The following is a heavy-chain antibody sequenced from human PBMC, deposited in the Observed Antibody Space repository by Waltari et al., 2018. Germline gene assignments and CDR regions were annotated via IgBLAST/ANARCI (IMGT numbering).Heavy chain of an antibody. J-gene: IGHJ5*02. V-gene: IGHV1-2*02. CDR2: INPNSGGT. CDR1: GYTFTGYY. D-gene: IGHD3-3*01. CDR3: ASDLYYDFWSGYYPTA. Sequence: QVQLVQSGAEVKKPGASVKVSCTASGYTFTGYYMHWVRQAPGQGLEWMGWINPNSGGTNYAQKFQGRVTMTRDTSISTAYMELSRLRSDDTAVYYCASDLYYDFWSGYYPTAWGQGTLVTVSS.